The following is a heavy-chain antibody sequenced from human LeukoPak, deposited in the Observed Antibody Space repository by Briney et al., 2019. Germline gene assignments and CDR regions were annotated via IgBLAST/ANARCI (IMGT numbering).Heavy chain of an antibody. CDR3: AKVGRIAAHLCDY. D-gene: IGHD6-13*01. J-gene: IGHJ4*02. CDR1: GFTFSNYA. CDR2: ISYDGSNK. Sequence: GGSLRLSCVASGFTFSNYAIHWVRQAPGKGLEWVAVISYDGSNKYYADSVKGRFTLSRDNSKNTLYLQMNSLRAEDTAVYYCAKVGRIAAHLCDYWGQGTLVTVSS. V-gene: IGHV3-30-3*01.